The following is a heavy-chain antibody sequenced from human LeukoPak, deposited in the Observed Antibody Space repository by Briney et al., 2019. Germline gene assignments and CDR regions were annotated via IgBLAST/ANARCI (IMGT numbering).Heavy chain of an antibody. J-gene: IGHJ4*02. D-gene: IGHD1-7*01. Sequence: GGSLRLSCAVSGFSFSDYWMHWVRQAPGKGLVWVSRIKSDGTITNYADSVKGRFTISRDNAKNTLYLQMNSLRAEDTAVYYCATGNYNKPFDYWGQGTLVTVSS. V-gene: IGHV3-74*01. CDR3: ATGNYNKPFDY. CDR2: IKSDGTIT. CDR1: GFSFSDYW.